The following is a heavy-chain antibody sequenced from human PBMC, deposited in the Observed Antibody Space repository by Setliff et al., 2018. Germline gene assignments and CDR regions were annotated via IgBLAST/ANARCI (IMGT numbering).Heavy chain of an antibody. CDR2: IGIHSENT. Sequence: ASVKVSCKTSGNTFISYGISWLRQAPGQGLEWMGWIGIHSENTNYAQSFQGRVTMTRDTANSTVYMDLSSLTSDDTAIYYCARGGGSYRAGNSRPTYWFDPWGQGTLVTVSS. CDR1: GNTFISYG. CDR3: ARGGGSYRAGNSRPTYWFDP. V-gene: IGHV1-18*01. D-gene: IGHD2-21*01. J-gene: IGHJ5*02.